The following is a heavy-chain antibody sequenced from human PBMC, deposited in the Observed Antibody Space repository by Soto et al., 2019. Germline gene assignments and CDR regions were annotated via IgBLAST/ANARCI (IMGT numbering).Heavy chain of an antibody. CDR3: ARNVNYYDSSGYYPRRMGYYYGMHV. CDR2: INPNSGGT. D-gene: IGHD3-22*01. V-gene: IGHV1-2*02. J-gene: IGHJ6*02. CDR1: GYTFTGYY. Sequence: QVQLVQSGAEVKKPGASVKVSCKASGYTFTGYYMHWVRQAPGQGLEWMGWINPNSGGTNYAQKFQGRVTMTRDTSISTAYMELSRLRSDDTAVYYCARNVNYYDSSGYYPRRMGYYYGMHVWGQGTTVTVSS.